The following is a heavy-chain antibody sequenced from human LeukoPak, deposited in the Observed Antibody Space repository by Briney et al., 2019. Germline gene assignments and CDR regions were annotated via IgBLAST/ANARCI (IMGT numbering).Heavy chain of an antibody. CDR3: ARLAGVTPVDY. J-gene: IGHJ4*02. CDR2: INTDGSST. D-gene: IGHD4-23*01. CDR1: GFTFSSSW. V-gene: IGHV3-74*01. Sequence: GGSLRLSCAASGFTFSSSWMHWVRQGPGKGLVWVSRINTDGSSTSYADSVKGRFTISRDNAKKTLYLQMNSLRAEDTAVYYCARLAGVTPVDYWGQGTLVTVSS.